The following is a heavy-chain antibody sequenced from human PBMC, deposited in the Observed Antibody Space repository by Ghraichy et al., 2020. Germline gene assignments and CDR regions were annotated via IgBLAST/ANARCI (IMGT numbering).Heavy chain of an antibody. Sequence: GGSLRLSCAASGFTFTDHAIHWVRNAPGTGLELVSLISVDGGSTYYEYSVKGPFTISRDNSKNSLYLQLNSLRTEDTSFYYCAKDWILDYWGQVPLVTVSS. CDR1: GFTFTDHA. J-gene: IGHJ4*02. V-gene: IGHV3-43*02. D-gene: IGHD5-18*01. CDR3: AKDWILDY. CDR2: ISVDGGST.